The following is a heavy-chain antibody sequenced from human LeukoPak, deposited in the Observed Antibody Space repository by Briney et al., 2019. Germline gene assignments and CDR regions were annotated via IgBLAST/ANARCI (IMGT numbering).Heavy chain of an antibody. D-gene: IGHD3-10*01. CDR1: GGSISSYY. Sequence: SETLSLTCTVSGGSISSYYWNWIRQSPGKGLEWIGEINHSGSTNYNPSLKSRVTISVDTSKNQFSLRLSSVTAADTAVYYCARFAPIGARGYWFDPWGQGTLVTVSS. CDR2: INHSGST. V-gene: IGHV4-34*01. J-gene: IGHJ5*02. CDR3: ARFAPIGARGYWFDP.